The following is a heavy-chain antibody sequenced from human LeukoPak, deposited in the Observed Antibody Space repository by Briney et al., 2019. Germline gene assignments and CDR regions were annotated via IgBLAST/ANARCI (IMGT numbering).Heavy chain of an antibody. J-gene: IGHJ4*02. Sequence: GGSLRLSCAASGFTFSSYWMSWVRQAPGKGLEWVGRIKSKTDGGTTDYAAPVKGRFTISRDDSKNTLYLQMNSLKTEDTAVYYCTTLVTIFGVVVDYWGQGTLVTVSS. CDR2: IKSKTDGGTT. D-gene: IGHD3-3*01. CDR3: TTLVTIFGVVVDY. CDR1: GFTFSSYW. V-gene: IGHV3-15*01.